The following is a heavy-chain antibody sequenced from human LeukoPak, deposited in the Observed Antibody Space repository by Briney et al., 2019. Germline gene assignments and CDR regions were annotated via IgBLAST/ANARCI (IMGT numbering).Heavy chain of an antibody. D-gene: IGHD6-13*01. Sequence: PGGSLRLSCAASGFSFSSFGMHWVRQAPGKGLEWVAYMRFDGSTKYYPGSVKGRFTISRDNSKNTLYLQMKSLRPEDTAVYHCAKPGRSITTVGRFYYMDVWGKGTTITVSS. CDR3: AKPGRSITTVGRFYYMDV. CDR1: GFSFSSFG. CDR2: MRFDGSTK. V-gene: IGHV3-30*02. J-gene: IGHJ6*03.